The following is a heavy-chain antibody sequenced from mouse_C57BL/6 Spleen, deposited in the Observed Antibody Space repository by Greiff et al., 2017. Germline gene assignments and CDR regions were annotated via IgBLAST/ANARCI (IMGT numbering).Heavy chain of an antibody. Sequence: QVQLQQPGAELVMPGASVKLSCKASGYTFTSYWMHWVKQRPGQGLEWIGEIDPSDSYTNYNQKFKGKSTLTVDKSSSTAYMQLSSLTSEDSAVXYCARGGLPRDAMDYWGQGTSVTVSS. CDR2: IDPSDSYT. CDR3: ARGGLPRDAMDY. J-gene: IGHJ4*01. V-gene: IGHV1-69*01. D-gene: IGHD2-10*01. CDR1: GYTFTSYW.